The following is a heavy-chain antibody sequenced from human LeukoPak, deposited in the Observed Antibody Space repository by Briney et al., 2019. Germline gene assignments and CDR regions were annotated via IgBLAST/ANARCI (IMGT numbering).Heavy chain of an antibody. V-gene: IGHV3-7*02. CDR2: IKHDGIEK. CDR1: GFTLSNFW. J-gene: IGHJ4*02. Sequence: TGGSLRLSCAASGFTLSNFWMNWVRQAPGKGLEWVASIKHDGIEKYYVDSVKGRFSISRDSAKNSLYLQMNSLRAENTAVYCCARVFSGYDSAFDYWGQGTLVAVSS. D-gene: IGHD5-12*01. CDR3: ARVFSGYDSAFDY.